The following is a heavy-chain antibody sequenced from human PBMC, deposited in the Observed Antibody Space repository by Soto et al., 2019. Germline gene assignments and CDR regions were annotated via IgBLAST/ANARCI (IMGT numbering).Heavy chain of an antibody. D-gene: IGHD2-2*01. V-gene: IGHV4-59*08. J-gene: IGHJ4*02. CDR3: ARWGFCSSTNCYPDS. CDR1: GGSISSYY. CDR2: MYYSGST. Sequence: PSETLSLTCSASGGSISSYYWSWIRQPLGKGLEWIGYMYYSGSTTYNPSLKSRVTISVDTSRKQFSLRLSSVTAADTAVYYCARWGFCSSTNCYPDSWGQGTLVTVS.